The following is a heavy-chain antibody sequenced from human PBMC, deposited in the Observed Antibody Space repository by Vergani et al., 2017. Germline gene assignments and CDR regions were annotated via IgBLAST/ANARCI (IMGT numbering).Heavy chain of an antibody. CDR1: GFSFNSYW. CDR3: ARARCIETCYMSNWLDS. J-gene: IGHJ5*01. V-gene: IGHV3-74*03. Sequence: VQLVESGGGVVQPGRSLRLSCSASGFSFNSYWMHWVRQVPGKGLLWVSPIKSDGSITAYADSVKGRFTISRDNAQNTLYLQMNSLRVEDTGVYYCARARCIETCYMSNWLDSWGQGTLVTVSS. D-gene: IGHD3-9*01. CDR2: IKSDGSIT.